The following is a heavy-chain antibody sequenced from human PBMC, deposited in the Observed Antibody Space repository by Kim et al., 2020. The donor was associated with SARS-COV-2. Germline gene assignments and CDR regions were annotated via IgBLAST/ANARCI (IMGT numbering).Heavy chain of an antibody. D-gene: IGHD2-15*01. Sequence: SETLSLTCSVSGVSISSSLYHWGWIRQPPGKRLEWIGTIYYTGNTYYNPSLKSRLTISVDTSRNQFSLTLRSVTAADTALYYCARQGQHCDGGSCFPPDFWGRGPLVAVSS. CDR3: ARQGQHCDGGSCFPPDF. V-gene: IGHV4-39*01. J-gene: IGHJ4*02. CDR1: GVSISSSLYH. CDR2: IYYTGNT.